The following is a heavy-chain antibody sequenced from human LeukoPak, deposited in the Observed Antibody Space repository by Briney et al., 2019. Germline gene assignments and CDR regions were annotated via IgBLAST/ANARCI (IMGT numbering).Heavy chain of an antibody. CDR2: ISSSSYI. D-gene: IGHD2-2*01. Sequence: GGSLRLSCAASGFTFSSYSMNWVRQAPGKGLEWVSSISSSSYIYYADSAKGRFTISRDNAKNSLYLQMNSLRAEDTAVYYCARDSYCSSTRCYFGYYYMDVWGKGTTVTVSS. J-gene: IGHJ6*03. CDR1: GFTFSSYS. CDR3: ARDSYCSSTRCYFGYYYMDV. V-gene: IGHV3-21*01.